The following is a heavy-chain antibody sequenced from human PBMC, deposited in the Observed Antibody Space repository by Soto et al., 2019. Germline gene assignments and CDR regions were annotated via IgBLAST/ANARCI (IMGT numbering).Heavy chain of an antibody. CDR1: GDSLSLYY. CDR2: IYSTGSS. V-gene: IGHV4-59*01. CDR3: GGGERKVNWRPDFDT. D-gene: IGHD3-16*01. J-gene: IGHJ5*02. Sequence: KTSETLSLTCTVSGDSLSLYYWSWIRLSPGKGREWFGYIYSTGSSNQNPSLRDRVAVSADASKTQFYLTLSSFTAADTAVFYCGGGERKVNWRPDFDTWGQGIQVTVSS.